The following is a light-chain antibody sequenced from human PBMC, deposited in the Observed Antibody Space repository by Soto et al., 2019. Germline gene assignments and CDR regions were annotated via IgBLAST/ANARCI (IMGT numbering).Light chain of an antibody. CDR3: LQFKFYPLT. J-gene: IGKJ4*01. V-gene: IGKV1-16*01. CDR2: AVS. CDR1: QDISRH. Sequence: DIQMTQSPSSLSASVGERVTITCRASQDISRHLAWFQQKPVKAPKSLIYAVSNLYSGVPSRFSGSRSGTTYTLTIYIRQPEDFATYFCLQFKFYPLTCDGGTKVEV.